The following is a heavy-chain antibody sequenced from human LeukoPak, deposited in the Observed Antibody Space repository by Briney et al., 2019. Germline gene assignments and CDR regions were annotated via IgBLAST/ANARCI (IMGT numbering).Heavy chain of an antibody. CDR3: ARDPDYGDPE. CDR1: GFTFSYHY. CDR2: ITSSGSIT. J-gene: IGHJ4*02. Sequence: GGSLRLSCTASGFTFSYHYMSRFRLSPGKGLEWLSYITSSGSITDYADSVKGRFTISRDNAKNTMFLQMNSLRPEDTAVYYCARDPDYGDPEWGQGTLVTVSS. D-gene: IGHD4-17*01. V-gene: IGHV3-11*01.